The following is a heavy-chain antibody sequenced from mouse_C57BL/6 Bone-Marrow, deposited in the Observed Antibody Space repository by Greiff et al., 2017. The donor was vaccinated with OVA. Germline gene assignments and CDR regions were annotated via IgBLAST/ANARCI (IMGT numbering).Heavy chain of an antibody. CDR1: GYTFTSYW. J-gene: IGHJ2*01. V-gene: IGHV1-53*01. Sequence: QVQLQQPGTDLVKPGASVKLSCKASGYTFTSYWMHWVKQRPGQGLEWIGNLNPSNGGTNYNAKFKSKATLTVDKASSTAYMQLSSLTSEDSAVYYCAREGLLRPFDYWGQGTTLTVSS. D-gene: IGHD1-2*01. CDR3: AREGLLRPFDY. CDR2: LNPSNGGT.